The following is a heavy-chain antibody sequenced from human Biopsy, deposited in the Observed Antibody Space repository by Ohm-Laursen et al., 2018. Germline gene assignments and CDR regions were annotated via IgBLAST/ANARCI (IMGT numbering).Heavy chain of an antibody. J-gene: IGHJ3*02. CDR1: GGSMTGYE. Sequence: GTLSLTCSVSGGSMTGYEWSWIRLAPGQGLEWIGYIYYSGGTKYNPSLASRVTFSVDMSKSQFSLKLYSVTAADAAVYYCARMEAGTYDALDIWGQGTLVAVSA. CDR2: IYYSGGT. V-gene: IGHV4-59*01. D-gene: IGHD1-26*01. CDR3: ARMEAGTYDALDI.